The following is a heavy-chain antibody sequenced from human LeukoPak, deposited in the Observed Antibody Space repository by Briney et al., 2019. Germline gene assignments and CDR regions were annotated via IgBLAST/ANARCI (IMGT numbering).Heavy chain of an antibody. Sequence: PSETLSLTCTVSGGSISSYYWSWIRQPPGKGLEWIGYIYYSGNTNYNPSLKSRVTISVDTSKNQFSLKLSSVTAADTAVYFCARLRYYGSGSYSRYFFDYWGQGTLVTVSS. CDR2: IYYSGNT. V-gene: IGHV4-59*12. CDR1: GGSISSYY. CDR3: ARLRYYGSGSYSRYFFDY. J-gene: IGHJ4*02. D-gene: IGHD3-10*01.